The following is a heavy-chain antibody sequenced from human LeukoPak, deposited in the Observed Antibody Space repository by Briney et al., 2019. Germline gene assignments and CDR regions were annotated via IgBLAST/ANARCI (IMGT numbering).Heavy chain of an antibody. CDR1: GDSISSGDYY. D-gene: IGHD6-19*01. CDR3: ARTIAVAGLDY. V-gene: IGHV4-39*07. CDR2: IYYSGST. Sequence: SETLSLTCTVSGDSISSGDYYWSWIRQPPGKGLEWIGSIYYSGSTYYNPSLKSRVTISVDTSKNQFSLKLSSVTAADTAVYYCARTIAVAGLDYWGQGTLVTVSS. J-gene: IGHJ4*02.